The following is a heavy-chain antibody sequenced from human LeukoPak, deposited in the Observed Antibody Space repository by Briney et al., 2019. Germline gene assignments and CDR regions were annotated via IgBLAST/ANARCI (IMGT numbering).Heavy chain of an antibody. V-gene: IGHV1-8*03. Sequence: ASVKVSCKASGYTFTSYDINWVRQATGQGLEWMGWMNPNSGNTGYAQKFQGRITITRNTSISTAYMELSSLRSEDTAVYYCARLYYYDSSGYPNGYWGQGTLVTVSS. CDR2: MNPNSGNT. CDR1: GYTFTSYD. J-gene: IGHJ4*02. CDR3: ARLYYYDSSGYPNGY. D-gene: IGHD3-22*01.